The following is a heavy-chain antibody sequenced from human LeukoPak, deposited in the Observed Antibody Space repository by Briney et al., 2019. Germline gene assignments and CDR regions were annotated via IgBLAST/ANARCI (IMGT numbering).Heavy chain of an antibody. CDR3: AKVAVEYYYGSGSFDY. D-gene: IGHD3-10*01. CDR1: GFTFSSYS. Sequence: GGSLRLSCAASGFTFSSYSINWVRQAPGKGPEWVSSISSSSTYIYYAESVKGRFTISRDNAKNSLYLQMNSLRAEDTAVYYCAKVAVEYYYGSGSFDYWGQGTLVTVSS. CDR2: ISSSSTYI. V-gene: IGHV3-21*01. J-gene: IGHJ4*02.